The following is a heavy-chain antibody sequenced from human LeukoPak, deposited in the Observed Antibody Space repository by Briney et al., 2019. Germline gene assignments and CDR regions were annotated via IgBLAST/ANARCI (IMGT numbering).Heavy chain of an antibody. Sequence: PSETLSLTCTVSGGSINRYYWSWIRQTPGKGLEWIGFISYTGSTEYYPSLKSRVTISVDTSKNQFSLNLSSVTAADTAVYYCARDSGRFRLDYWGQGILVTVSS. J-gene: IGHJ4*02. CDR1: GGSINRYY. CDR3: ARDSGRFRLDY. CDR2: ISYTGST. V-gene: IGHV4-59*01. D-gene: IGHD6-19*01.